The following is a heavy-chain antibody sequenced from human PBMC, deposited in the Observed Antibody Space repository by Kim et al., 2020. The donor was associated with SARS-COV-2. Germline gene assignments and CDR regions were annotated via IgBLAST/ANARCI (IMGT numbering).Heavy chain of an antibody. CDR3: AKDSVSGSGSYYPFYFVDY. CDR2: ISGNGDST. Sequence: GGSLRLSCIASGFTFSSHAMSWVRQAPGKGLVWVSAISGNGDSTYYTDSVKGRFTISRDNSKNTLYLQMNSLRVEDTAVYYCAKDSVSGSGSYYPFYFVDYWGQGTLVTVSS. J-gene: IGHJ4*02. V-gene: IGHV3-23*01. CDR1: GFTFSSHA. D-gene: IGHD3-10*01.